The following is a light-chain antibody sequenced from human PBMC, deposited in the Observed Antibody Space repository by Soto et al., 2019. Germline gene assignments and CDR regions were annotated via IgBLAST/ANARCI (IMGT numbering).Light chain of an antibody. CDR3: QQYGSSPLT. J-gene: IGKJ5*01. Sequence: IVLMQSPDTLSLSPGERATLSXXAXXSLISXYLAWYQQKPGQAPXLLFYGASSRATGIPDRFSGSGSGTHFTLTISRREPEDFAVYYCQQYGSSPLTFGQGTRLEIK. CDR1: XSLISXY. CDR2: GAS. V-gene: IGKV3-20*01.